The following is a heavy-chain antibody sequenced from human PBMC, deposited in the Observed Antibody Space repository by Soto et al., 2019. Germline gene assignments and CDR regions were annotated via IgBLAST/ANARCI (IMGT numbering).Heavy chain of an antibody. Sequence: PGGSLRLSCEASGFTLSSSVMHWFRQAPGKRLEWLSVISVDGRNDLHAGAVKGRFTISRDISKSMVYLQMNDLRPDDTAMYFCAKEGHTSGRCGCFNIWGQGTMGTV. CDR2: ISVDGRND. V-gene: IGHV3-30*18. CDR1: GFTLSSSV. J-gene: IGHJ3*02. D-gene: IGHD6-19*01. CDR3: AKEGHTSGRCGCFNI.